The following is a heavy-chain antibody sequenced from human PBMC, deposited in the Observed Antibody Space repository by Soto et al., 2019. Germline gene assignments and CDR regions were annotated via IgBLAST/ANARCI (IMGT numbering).Heavy chain of an antibody. J-gene: IGHJ3*02. D-gene: IGHD2-2*01. CDR3: AGSIVVVPAAISTAFDI. CDR1: GYTFTSYG. CDR2: ISAYNGNT. Sequence: ASVKVSCKASGYTFTSYGISWVRQAPGQGLEWMGWISAYNGNTNYAQKLQGRVTMTTDTSTSTAYMKLRSLRPDDTAVYFCAGSIVVVPAAISTAFDIWGQGTMVTVSS. V-gene: IGHV1-18*01.